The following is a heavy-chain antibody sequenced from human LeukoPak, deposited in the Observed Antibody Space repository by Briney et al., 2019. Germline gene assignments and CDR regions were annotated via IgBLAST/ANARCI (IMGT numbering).Heavy chain of an antibody. V-gene: IGHV4-59*01. CDR3: ARESLPTVDTAMVALDY. Sequence: SETLSLTCTVSGGSISNYYWSWIRQPPGKGLEWIAYIYYSGSTDYNPSLKSRVTISVDTSKNQFSLKLSSVTAADTAVYYCARESLPTVDTAMVALDYWGQGTLVTVSS. CDR1: GGSISNYY. D-gene: IGHD5-18*01. CDR2: IYYSGST. J-gene: IGHJ4*02.